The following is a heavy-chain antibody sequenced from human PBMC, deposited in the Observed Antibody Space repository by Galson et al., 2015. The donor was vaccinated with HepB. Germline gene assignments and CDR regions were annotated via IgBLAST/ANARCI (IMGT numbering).Heavy chain of an antibody. D-gene: IGHD6-13*01. J-gene: IGHJ4*02. CDR3: AKDRSSSTWYDGSFDF. Sequence: SLRLSCAASGFTFKNYAMSWVRQAPGTGLEWVSAIRGNSGGTYYADSVKGRFTISRDNSKNTLYLQMNSLRAEDTAVYYCAKDRSSSTWYDGSFDFWGQGTLVTVSS. CDR1: GFTFKNYA. V-gene: IGHV3-23*01. CDR2: IRGNSGGT.